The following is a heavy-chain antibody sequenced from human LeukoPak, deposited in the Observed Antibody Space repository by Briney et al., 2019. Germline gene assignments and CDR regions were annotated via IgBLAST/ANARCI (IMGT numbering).Heavy chain of an antibody. Sequence: ASVKVSCKASGGTFSSYAISWVRQAPGQGLEWMGGIIPIFGTANYAQKFQGRVTITTDESTSTAYMELSSLRSEDTAVYYCARNVASGGWYGASSYMDVWGKGTTVTVSS. D-gene: IGHD6-19*01. V-gene: IGHV1-69*05. CDR1: GGTFSSYA. CDR3: ARNVASGGWYGASSYMDV. J-gene: IGHJ6*03. CDR2: IIPIFGTA.